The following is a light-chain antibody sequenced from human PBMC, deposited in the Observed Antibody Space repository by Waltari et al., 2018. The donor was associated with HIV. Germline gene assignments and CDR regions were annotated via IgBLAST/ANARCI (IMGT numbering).Light chain of an antibody. CDR1: QDIKTE. V-gene: IGKV1-39*01. Sequence: IQMTQSPSSLSASPGATITITCRTSQDIKTELNWYQQKPGTAPKLLVYAASGFQSGVPARISGSGSGTDFTLTINTLQPDDSATYFCQQSHSVPFTFGAGTKVDVK. CDR2: AAS. J-gene: IGKJ4*01. CDR3: QQSHSVPFT.